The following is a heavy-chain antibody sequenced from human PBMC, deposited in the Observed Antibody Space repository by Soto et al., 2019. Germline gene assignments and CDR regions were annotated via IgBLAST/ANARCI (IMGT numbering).Heavy chain of an antibody. CDR2: IYYSGST. CDR1: GGSISRSSYY. J-gene: IGHJ6*02. Sequence: SETPSLTCTVSGGSISRSSYYWGWIRHPPGKGLEWIGSIYYSGSTYYNPSLKSRVTISVDTSKNQFSLKLSSVTAADTAVYYCARLSYYGSGSYQYYYYYYGMDVWGPGTTFTVS. CDR3: ARLSYYGSGSYQYYYYYYGMDV. D-gene: IGHD3-10*01. V-gene: IGHV4-39*01.